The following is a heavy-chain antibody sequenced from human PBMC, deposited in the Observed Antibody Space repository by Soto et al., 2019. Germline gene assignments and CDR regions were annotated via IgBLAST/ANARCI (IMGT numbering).Heavy chain of an antibody. Sequence: EVQLLESGGGLVQPGGSLRLSCAASGFTFSSYAISWVRQAPGKGLEWVSAISGSGGSTYYADSVKGRFTISRDNTKNTLYLQMTSMRAADTAVYYCAKVGMVATDYFHYWGQGTLVTVSS. J-gene: IGHJ4*02. V-gene: IGHV3-23*01. CDR1: GFTFSSYA. CDR3: AKVGMVATDYFHY. CDR2: ISGSGGST. D-gene: IGHD5-12*01.